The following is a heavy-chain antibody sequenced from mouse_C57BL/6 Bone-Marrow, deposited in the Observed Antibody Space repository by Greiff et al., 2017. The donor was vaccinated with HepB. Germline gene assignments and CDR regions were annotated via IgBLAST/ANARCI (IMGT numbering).Heavy chain of an antibody. CDR2: SRNKANDYTT. Sequence: EVQVVDSGGGLVQSGRSLRLSCATSGFTFSDFYMEWVRQAPGKGLEWIAASRNKANDYTTEYSASVKGRFIVSRDTSQSILYLQMNALRAEDTAIYYCARGYGSSYDYAMDYWGQGTSVTVSS. CDR1: GFTFSDFY. J-gene: IGHJ4*01. D-gene: IGHD1-1*01. V-gene: IGHV7-1*01. CDR3: ARGYGSSYDYAMDY.